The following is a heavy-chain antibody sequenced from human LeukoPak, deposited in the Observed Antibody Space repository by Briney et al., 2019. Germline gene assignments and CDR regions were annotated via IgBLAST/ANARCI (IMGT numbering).Heavy chain of an antibody. CDR1: GYSISSSNW. CDR2: IYYSGST. Sequence: SETLSLTCAVSGYSISSSNWWGWIRQPPGKGLEWIGYIYYSGSTYYNPSLKSRATMSVDTSKNQFSLKLSSVTAVDTAVYYCARKGSIHTFDIWGQGTMVTVSS. V-gene: IGHV4-28*01. CDR3: ARKGSIHTFDI. J-gene: IGHJ3*02. D-gene: IGHD2-15*01.